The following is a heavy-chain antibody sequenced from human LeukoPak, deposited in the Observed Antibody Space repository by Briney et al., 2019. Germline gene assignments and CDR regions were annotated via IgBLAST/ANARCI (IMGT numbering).Heavy chain of an antibody. Sequence: PSETLSLTCAVYGGSFSGYYWSWIRQPPGKGLEWIGEINHSGSTNYNPSLKSRVTISVDTSKNQFSLKLSSVTAADTAVYYCARLSPVRHRRYGMDVWGQGTTVTVSS. CDR2: INHSGST. CDR3: ARLSPVRHRRYGMDV. V-gene: IGHV4-34*01. CDR1: GGSFSGYY. J-gene: IGHJ6*02. D-gene: IGHD3-10*01.